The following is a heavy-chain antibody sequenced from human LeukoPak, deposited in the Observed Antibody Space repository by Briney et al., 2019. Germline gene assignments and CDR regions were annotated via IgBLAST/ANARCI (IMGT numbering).Heavy chain of an antibody. CDR1: GFTFSSYA. D-gene: IGHD3-3*01. V-gene: IGHV3-21*01. J-gene: IGHJ4*02. CDR3: ARDTDYDFLD. Sequence: GGSLRLSCAASGFTFSSYAMSWVRQAPGKGLEWVSSISSSSYYIYYADSVKGRFTISRDNAKNSLYLQMNSLRAEDTAVYYCARDTDYDFLDWGQGTLVTVSS. CDR2: ISSSSYYI.